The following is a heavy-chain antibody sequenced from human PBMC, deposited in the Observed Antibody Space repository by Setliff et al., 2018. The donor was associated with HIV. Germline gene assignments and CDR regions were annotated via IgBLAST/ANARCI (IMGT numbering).Heavy chain of an antibody. J-gene: IGHJ4*02. D-gene: IGHD2-15*01. CDR3: ARDGLEGDMAGRQRTYAFGY. CDR2: IGTGGSYT. Sequence: GGSLRLSCSASGFTFSSHSRSWVRQAPGKGLEWVSFIGTGGSYTSYAESMKGRLTISRDNGKNLLYLQMNNLRAEDTAVYYCARDGLEGDMAGRQRTYAFGYWGQGTLVTVSS. V-gene: IGHV3-21*06. CDR1: GFTFSSHS.